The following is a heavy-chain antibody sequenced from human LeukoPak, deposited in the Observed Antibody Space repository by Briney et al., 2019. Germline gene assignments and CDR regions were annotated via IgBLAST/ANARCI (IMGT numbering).Heavy chain of an antibody. CDR3: ARLGITIFGLAYYFDY. J-gene: IGHJ4*02. CDR2: IYHSGST. CDR1: GGSISSSSYY. V-gene: IGHV4-39*07. Sequence: PSETLSLTCTVSGGSISSSSYYWGWIRQPPGKGLEWIGSIYHSGSTYYNPSLKSRVTIAVDTSKNQFSLKLSSVTAADTAVYYCARLGITIFGLAYYFDYWGQGTLVTVPS. D-gene: IGHD3-3*01.